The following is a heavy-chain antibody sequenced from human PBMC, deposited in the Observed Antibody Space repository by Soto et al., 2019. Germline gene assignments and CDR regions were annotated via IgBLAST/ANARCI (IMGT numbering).Heavy chain of an antibody. CDR1: GGSISGYY. CDR2: IYYSGGP. J-gene: IGHJ6*02. D-gene: IGHD2-21*01. Sequence: SETLSLTCTVSGGSISGYYWTWIRQPPGKGPEWIGYIYYSGGPNYNPSLKSRVTISVDTSKNQFSLKLSSVTAADTAVYYCARGGGAIPSYYYGMDVWGQGTTVTV. V-gene: IGHV4-59*01. CDR3: ARGGGAIPSYYYGMDV.